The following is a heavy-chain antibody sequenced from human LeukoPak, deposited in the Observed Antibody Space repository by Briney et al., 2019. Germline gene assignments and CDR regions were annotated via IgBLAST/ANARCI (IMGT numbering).Heavy chain of an antibody. D-gene: IGHD5/OR15-5a*01. J-gene: IGHJ4*02. V-gene: IGHV4-39*01. CDR2: MSYSGST. CDR3: ARHLRSVYDPRAFDY. Sequence: SETLSLTCTVSGXYISSSSYFWAWIRQPPGKGLECIGSMSYSGSTYYNPSLKSRVTISVDTSKNQFSLKLTSVTAADTAVYYCARHLRSVYDPRAFDYWGQGTLVTVSS. CDR1: GXYISSSSYF.